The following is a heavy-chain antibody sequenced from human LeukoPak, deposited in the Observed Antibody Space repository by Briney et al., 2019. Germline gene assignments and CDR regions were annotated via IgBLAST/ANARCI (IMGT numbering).Heavy chain of an antibody. V-gene: IGHV4-34*01. D-gene: IGHD3-22*01. CDR2: MNPSGST. CDR3: ARGRQDVTMIVVVMTAVSYYLDV. Sequence: SETLSLTCAVYGGSFSGYYWTWIRQTPEKGREWIGEMNPSGSTNYNPFLKSRVTISVDTSKNQFSLELSSVTAADTAVYYCARGRQDVTMIVVVMTAVSYYLDVWGKGTTVTVS. J-gene: IGHJ6*03. CDR1: GGSFSGYY.